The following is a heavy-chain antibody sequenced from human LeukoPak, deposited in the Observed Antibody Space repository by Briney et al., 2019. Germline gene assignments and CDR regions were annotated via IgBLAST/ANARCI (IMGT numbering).Heavy chain of an antibody. Sequence: PSQTLSLTCTVSGGSISSGSYYWSWIRQPAGKGLEWIGRIYTSGNTNYNPSLKSRVTISVDTSKNQFSLKLSSATAADTAVYYCARGSFSSWYSYDAFDIWGQGTMVIVSS. CDR3: ARGSFSSWYSYDAFDI. J-gene: IGHJ3*02. D-gene: IGHD6-13*01. CDR1: GGSISSGSYY. V-gene: IGHV4-61*02. CDR2: IYTSGNT.